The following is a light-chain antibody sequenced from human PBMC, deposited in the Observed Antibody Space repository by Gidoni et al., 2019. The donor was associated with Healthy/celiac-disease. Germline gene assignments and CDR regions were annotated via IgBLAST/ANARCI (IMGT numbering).Light chain of an antibody. CDR3: QHYNTYLPWT. Sequence: DIQMTQSPSTLSASVGDRVTITCRASQSISSWLAWYQQKPGKAPNLLIYDASSLESGVPSRFSGSGSGTEFTLTISSLQPDDFSTYYCQHYNTYLPWTFGQXTKVEVK. CDR1: QSISSW. CDR2: DAS. V-gene: IGKV1-5*01. J-gene: IGKJ1*01.